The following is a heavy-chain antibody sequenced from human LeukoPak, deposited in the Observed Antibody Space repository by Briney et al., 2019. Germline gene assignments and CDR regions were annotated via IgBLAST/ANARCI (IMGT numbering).Heavy chain of an antibody. CDR2: INSDGSST. D-gene: IGHD6-19*01. V-gene: IGHV3-74*01. CDR3: AREGPYSSRVPFDY. Sequence: GGSLSLSCAASGFTFSSYWMHWVRQAPGKVLVWVSRINSDGSSTSYADSVKGRFTISRDNAKNTLYLQMNSLRAEDTAVYYCAREGPYSSRVPFDYWGQGTLVTVSS. J-gene: IGHJ4*02. CDR1: GFTFSSYW.